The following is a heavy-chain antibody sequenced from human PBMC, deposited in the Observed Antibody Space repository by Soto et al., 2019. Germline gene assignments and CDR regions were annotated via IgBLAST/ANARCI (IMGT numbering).Heavy chain of an antibody. Sequence: QVQLQQWGAGLLKPSETLSLTCAVYGGSFSGYYWSWIRQPPGKGLEWIGEINHSGSTNYNPSLKSRVTISVDTSKNQFSLKLSSVTAADTAVYHCARGASTYDSSGYYSYWGQGTLVTVSS. CDR3: ARGASTYDSSGYYSY. D-gene: IGHD3-22*01. V-gene: IGHV4-34*01. J-gene: IGHJ4*02. CDR2: INHSGST. CDR1: GGSFSGYY.